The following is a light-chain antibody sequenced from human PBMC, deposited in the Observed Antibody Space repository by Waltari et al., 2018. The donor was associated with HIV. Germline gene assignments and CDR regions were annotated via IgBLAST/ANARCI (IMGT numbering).Light chain of an antibody. J-gene: IGKJ2*01. CDR3: QQYKNWPPYT. CDR2: DAS. CDR1: QSVSSN. Sequence: ETVMTQSPAALSVSPGERVILSCRASQSVSSNLAWYQHKPGQAPRLLIYDASTRATGIPARFSGSGSGTEFTLTISSLQSEDFAVYCCQQYKNWPPYTFGQGTKLEIK. V-gene: IGKV3-15*01.